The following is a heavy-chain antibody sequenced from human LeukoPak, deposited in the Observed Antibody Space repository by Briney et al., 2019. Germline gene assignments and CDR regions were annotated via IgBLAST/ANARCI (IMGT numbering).Heavy chain of an antibody. J-gene: IGHJ4*02. CDR3: ARDYGDYHYFDY. CDR1: GFTFSSYA. V-gene: IGHV3-30*01. D-gene: IGHD4-17*01. CDR2: ISYDGSNK. Sequence: GRSLRLSCAASGFTFSSYAMHWVRQAPGKGLEWVAVISYDGSNKYCADSVKGRFTISRDNSKNTLCLQMNSLRAEDTAVYYCARDYGDYHYFDYWGQGTLVTVSS.